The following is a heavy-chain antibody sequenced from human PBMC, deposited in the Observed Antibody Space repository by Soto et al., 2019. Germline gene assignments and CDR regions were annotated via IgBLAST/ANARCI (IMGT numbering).Heavy chain of an antibody. J-gene: IGHJ6*02. D-gene: IGHD2-2*02. CDR1: GGSIGGSSYY. V-gene: IGHV4-39*07. Sequence: SETLSLTCSVSGGSIGGSSYYFGWIRQPPGKGLEWIGSLYYTGTTYYNSSLKSRVTISADKSQNQFSLRLRPVIVADTAVYHCARFVRSCSGTTCYTRADVWGQGTTVTVSS. CDR2: LYYTGTT. CDR3: ARFVRSCSGTTCYTRADV.